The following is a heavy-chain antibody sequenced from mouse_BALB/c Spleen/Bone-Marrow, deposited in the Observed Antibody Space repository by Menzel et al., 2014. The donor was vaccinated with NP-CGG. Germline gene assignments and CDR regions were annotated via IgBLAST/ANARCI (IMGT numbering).Heavy chain of an antibody. V-gene: IGHV3-2*02. CDR1: GYSITSDYA. CDR3: ARRYYAVDY. J-gene: IGHJ4*01. CDR2: ISYSGIT. Sequence: VQLQQSGPGLVKPSQSLSLTCTVTGYSITSDYAWNWIRQFPGNKLEWMGYISYSGITSYNPSLKGRISITRDTSKNQFFLQLNSVTTEDTATYYCARRYYAVDYWGQGTSVTVSS.